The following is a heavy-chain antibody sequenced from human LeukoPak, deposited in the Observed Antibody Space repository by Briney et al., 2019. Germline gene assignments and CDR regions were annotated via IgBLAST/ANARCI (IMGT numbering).Heavy chain of an antibody. D-gene: IGHD2-15*01. Sequence: GGSLRLSCAASGFTFSSYGMSWVRQAPGKGLEWVSAIRGSGDRTHYADSVKGRFTISRDNSKNTLYLQMNSLRAEDTAVYYCAKSPLGYCSGGSCYSPDWWGQGTLVTVSS. CDR2: IRGSGDRT. J-gene: IGHJ4*02. CDR3: AKSPLGYCSGGSCYSPDW. CDR1: GFTFSSYG. V-gene: IGHV3-23*01.